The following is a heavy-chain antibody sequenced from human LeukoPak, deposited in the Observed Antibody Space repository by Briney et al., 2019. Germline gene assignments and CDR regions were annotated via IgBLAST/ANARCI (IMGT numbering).Heavy chain of an antibody. Sequence: SETLSLTCSVSGASITAVYWAWIRQPPGKGLEYIGYIFHTGITNSSPSLTGRATLSIDTTKNQFSLRLTSVTAADTARYYCARFARVPDSWGQGILVTVSS. V-gene: IGHV4-59*01. CDR2: IFHTGIT. CDR3: ARFARVPDS. D-gene: IGHD2-21*01. CDR1: GASITAVY. J-gene: IGHJ4*02.